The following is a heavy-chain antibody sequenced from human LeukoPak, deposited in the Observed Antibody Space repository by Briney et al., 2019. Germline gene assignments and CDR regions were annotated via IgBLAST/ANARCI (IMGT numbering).Heavy chain of an antibody. Sequence: GGSLRLSCAASGFTFSSYAMSWVRQAPGKGLEWVSGISDSGGSTYYADSVKGRFTISRDNSKNTLYLQMNSLRAEDTAVYYCAKDGEGFSYGSDSWGQGTLVTVSS. CDR2: ISDSGGST. V-gene: IGHV3-23*01. CDR3: AKDGEGFSYGSDS. J-gene: IGHJ4*02. CDR1: GFTFSSYA. D-gene: IGHD5-18*01.